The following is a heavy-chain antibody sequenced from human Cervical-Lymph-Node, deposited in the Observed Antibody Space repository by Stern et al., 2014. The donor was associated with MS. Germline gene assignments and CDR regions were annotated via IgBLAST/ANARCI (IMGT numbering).Heavy chain of an antibody. CDR2: IKTNTGNP. CDR3: ARTNWEGHYYYYYGMDV. CDR1: GYTFTSYA. Sequence: QVQLVQSGSELKKPGASVKVSCKASGYTFTSYAMNWVRQAPGQGLEWMGWIKTNTGNPTYAQGFTGRFVFSLDTSVSTAYLQISSLKAEDTAVYYCARTNWEGHYYYYYGMDVWGQGTTVTVSS. D-gene: IGHD7-27*01. V-gene: IGHV7-4-1*02. J-gene: IGHJ6*02.